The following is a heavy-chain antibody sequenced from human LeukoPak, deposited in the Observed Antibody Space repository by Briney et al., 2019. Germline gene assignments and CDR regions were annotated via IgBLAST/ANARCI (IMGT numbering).Heavy chain of an antibody. V-gene: IGHV5-51*01. D-gene: IGHD1-7*01. Sequence: GESLKISCKGSGYSFTSYWIGWARQMPGKGLEWMGVIYGADYTTIYSPPFHGQITISADKSISTAYLQWTSLKASDTAMYYCARRPAGTRTFDYWGQGALVTVSS. J-gene: IGHJ4*02. CDR3: ARRPAGTRTFDY. CDR2: IYGADYTT. CDR1: GYSFTSYW.